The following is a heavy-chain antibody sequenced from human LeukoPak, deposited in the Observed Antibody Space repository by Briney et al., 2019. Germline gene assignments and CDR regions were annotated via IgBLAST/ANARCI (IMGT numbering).Heavy chain of an antibody. CDR3: AWTGGGTSLDY. J-gene: IGHJ4*02. Sequence: SETLSLTCTVSGGSISSYYWSWIRQPAGKGLEWIGRIYTSGSTNYNPSLKSRVTMSVDTSKNLFPQRLSSETAADTDVLYCAWTGGGTSLDYWGQGALVTVSS. CDR2: IYTSGST. D-gene: IGHD2-2*01. V-gene: IGHV4-4*07. CDR1: GGSISSYY.